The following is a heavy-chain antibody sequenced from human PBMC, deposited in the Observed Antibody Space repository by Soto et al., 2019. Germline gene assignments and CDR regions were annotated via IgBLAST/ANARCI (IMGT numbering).Heavy chain of an antibody. CDR1: GGTFSRHA. J-gene: IGHJ5*02. V-gene: IGHV1-69*01. CDR3: ASAAIHGSSWYVWLDP. Sequence: QVQLVQSGSEVKMPGSSVKVSCKTSGGTFSRHAINWVRQAPGQGLEWMGGIIPLFGTTNYAQKFKGRVTISAYESTRTAYMELSSLTSEDAAVYYCASAAIHGSSWYVWLDPWGQGTLVTVSS. D-gene: IGHD6-13*01. CDR2: IIPLFGTT.